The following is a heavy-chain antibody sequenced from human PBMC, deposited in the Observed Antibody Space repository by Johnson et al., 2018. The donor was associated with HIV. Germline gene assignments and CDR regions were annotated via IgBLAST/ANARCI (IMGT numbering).Heavy chain of an antibody. Sequence: QVQVVESGGGVVQPGRSLRLSCAASGFTFSSYAMHWVRQAPGKGLEWVAVISYDGSDTSYADSVKGRFTISRDNSKNTLYLQMNSLRAEDTAVYYCAKGMDYYDSSGYYRRVYDAFDIWGQGTMVTVSS. D-gene: IGHD3-22*01. J-gene: IGHJ3*02. V-gene: IGHV3-30*14. CDR3: AKGMDYYDSSGYYRRVYDAFDI. CDR2: ISYDGSDT. CDR1: GFTFSSYA.